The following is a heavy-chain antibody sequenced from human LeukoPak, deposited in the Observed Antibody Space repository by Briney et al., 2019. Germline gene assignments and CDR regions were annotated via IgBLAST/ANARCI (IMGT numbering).Heavy chain of an antibody. Sequence: SVKVSCKASGGTFSSYAISWVRQAPGQGLEWMGRIIPILGIANYAQKFQGRVTIIADKSTSTAYMELSSLRSEDTAVYYCARSDTAMALFDYWGQGTLVTVSS. CDR1: GGTFSSYA. V-gene: IGHV1-69*04. D-gene: IGHD5-18*01. CDR2: IIPILGIA. J-gene: IGHJ4*02. CDR3: ARSDTAMALFDY.